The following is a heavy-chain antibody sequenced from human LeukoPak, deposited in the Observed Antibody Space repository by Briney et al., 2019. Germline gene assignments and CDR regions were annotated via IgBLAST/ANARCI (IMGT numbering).Heavy chain of an antibody. Sequence: SETLSLTCTVSGVSIGSNSYYWVWIRQPPGDGLEWIGRNYYSWITYYNPSLKSLVTISVDTSKNQFPLKLTSVTAADTAVYYCARHEPDYGDSLGYYFDYWGQGTLVAVSS. CDR2: NYYSWIT. D-gene: IGHD4-17*01. V-gene: IGHV4-39*01. CDR3: ARHEPDYGDSLGYYFDY. CDR1: GVSIGSNSYY. J-gene: IGHJ4*02.